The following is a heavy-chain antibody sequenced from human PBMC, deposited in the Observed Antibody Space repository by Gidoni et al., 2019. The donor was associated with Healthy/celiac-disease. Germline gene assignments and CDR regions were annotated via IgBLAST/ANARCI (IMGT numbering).Heavy chain of an antibody. CDR1: VGSISSGGYY. J-gene: IGHJ3*02. CDR2: IYYSGST. V-gene: IGHV4-31*03. CDR3: ARIAFGGVIVNDDAFDI. Sequence: QVQLQESGPGLVKPSQTLSLTCTVSVGSISSGGYYWSWIRQHPGKGLEWIGYIYYSGSTYYNPSLKSRVTISVDTSKNQFSLKLSSVTAADTAVYYCARIAFGGVIVNDDAFDIWGQGTMVTVSS. D-gene: IGHD3-16*02.